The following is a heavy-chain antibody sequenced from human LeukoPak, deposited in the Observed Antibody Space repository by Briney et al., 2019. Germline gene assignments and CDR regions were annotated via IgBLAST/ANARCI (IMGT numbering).Heavy chain of an antibody. V-gene: IGHV4-59*01. CDR2: IYYGGNT. CDR1: GGSTNTYY. D-gene: IGHD1-1*01. J-gene: IGHJ4*02. CDR3: ARLTRRSGNYFDY. Sequence: SETLSLTCTISGGSTNTYYWSWIRQPPGKGLEWIGYIYYGGNTNYNPSLQSRVTISVDTSKSQFSLKLSSVTAADTAVYYCARLTRRSGNYFDYWGQGTLVTVSS.